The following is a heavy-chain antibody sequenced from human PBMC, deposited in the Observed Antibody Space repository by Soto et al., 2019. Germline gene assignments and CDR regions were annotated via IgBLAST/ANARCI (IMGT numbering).Heavy chain of an antibody. CDR3: ARGGVRGVRFDY. Sequence: TLSLTYTVSGCSISRGGYYWSWIRQHPGKGLEWIGYIYYSGSTYYNPSLKSRVTISVDTSKNQFSLKLSSVTAADTAVYYCARGGVRGVRFDYWGQGTLVTVSS. V-gene: IGHV4-31*03. CDR2: IYYSGST. J-gene: IGHJ4*02. CDR1: GCSISRGGYY. D-gene: IGHD3-10*01.